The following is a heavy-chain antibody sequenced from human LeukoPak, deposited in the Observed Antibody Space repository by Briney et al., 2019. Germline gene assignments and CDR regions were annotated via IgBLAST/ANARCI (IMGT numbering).Heavy chain of an antibody. CDR1: GFTFDDYG. V-gene: IGHV3-20*04. D-gene: IGHD3-10*01. CDR2: INWNGGST. J-gene: IGHJ4*02. CDR3: ARDRGSRAGSDY. Sequence: GGSLRLSCAASGFTFDDYGMSWVRQAPGKGLEWVSGINWNGGSTGYADSVKGRFTISRDNAKSSLYLQMNNLRVDDTAVYYCARDRGSRAGSDYWGQGTRVTVSS.